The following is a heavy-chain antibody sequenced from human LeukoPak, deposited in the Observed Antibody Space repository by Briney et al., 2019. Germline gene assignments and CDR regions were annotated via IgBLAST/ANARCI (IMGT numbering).Heavy chain of an antibody. CDR1: GFTFGDYA. CDR2: ISYDGSNK. D-gene: IGHD3-9*01. Sequence: GGSLRLSCTASGFTFGDYAMHWVRQAPGKGLEWVAVISYDGSNKYYADSVKGRFTISRDNSKNTLYLQMNSLRAEDTAVYYCARDREYDILTGYYPLNYFDYWGQGTLVTVSS. CDR3: ARDREYDILTGYYPLNYFDY. J-gene: IGHJ4*02. V-gene: IGHV3-30-3*01.